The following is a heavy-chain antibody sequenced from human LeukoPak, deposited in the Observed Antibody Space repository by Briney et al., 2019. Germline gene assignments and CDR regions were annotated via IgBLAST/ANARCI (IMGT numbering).Heavy chain of an antibody. V-gene: IGHV4-34*01. D-gene: IGHD2-2*01. CDR2: INHSGST. Sequence: SETLSLTCAVYGGSFSGYYWSWIRQPPGKGLEWIGEINHSGSTNYNPSLKSRVTISVDTSKNQFSLKLSSVTAADTAVYYCARRGRGRGYCSSTSCFDPWGQGTLVTVSS. CDR1: GGSFSGYY. CDR3: ARRGRGRGYCSSTSCFDP. J-gene: IGHJ5*02.